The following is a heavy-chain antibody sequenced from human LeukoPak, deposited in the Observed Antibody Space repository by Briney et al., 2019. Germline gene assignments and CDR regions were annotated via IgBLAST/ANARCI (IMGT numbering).Heavy chain of an antibody. CDR1: GFTFSDYS. D-gene: IGHD1-26*01. CDR3: TRDLKVGSNY. J-gene: IGHJ4*02. CDR2: ISGDGSHG. Sequence: GGSLRLSCAASGFTFSDYSMHWVRQAPGKGLEWVAVISGDGSHGVSADSVEGRFTISRDNSQSTLYLHMNSLRFEDTAVYYCTRDLKVGSNYWGQGTLVTVSS. V-gene: IGHV3-30*01.